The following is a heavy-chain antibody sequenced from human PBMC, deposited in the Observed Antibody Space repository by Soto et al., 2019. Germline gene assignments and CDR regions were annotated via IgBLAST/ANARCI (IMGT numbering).Heavy chain of an antibody. CDR3: VRDRDLDRDMVHADL. CDR2: ISSNSNYI. CDR1: GYTFSSYS. V-gene: IGHV3-21*01. J-gene: IGHJ4*01. D-gene: IGHD5-18*01. Sequence: GGSLRLSCSASGYTFSSYSMNWVRQDPGKGLEWVSSISSNSNYIYYADSMKGRFTISRDNAKNSLYLQMNSLRDEDTAVYFCVRDRDLDRDMVHADLWGQGTLVTVSS.